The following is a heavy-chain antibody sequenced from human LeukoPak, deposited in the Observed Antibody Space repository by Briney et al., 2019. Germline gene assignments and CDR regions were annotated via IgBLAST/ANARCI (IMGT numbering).Heavy chain of an antibody. Sequence: SETLSLTCTVSGGSISSYYWSWIRQPPGKGLEWTGYIYYSGSTNYNPSLKSRVTISVDTSKNQFSLKLSSVTAADTAVYYCARGDPSTVTPLHFDYWGQGTLVTVSS. CDR2: IYYSGST. V-gene: IGHV4-59*01. J-gene: IGHJ4*02. CDR3: ARGDPSTVTPLHFDY. CDR1: GGSISSYY. D-gene: IGHD4-17*01.